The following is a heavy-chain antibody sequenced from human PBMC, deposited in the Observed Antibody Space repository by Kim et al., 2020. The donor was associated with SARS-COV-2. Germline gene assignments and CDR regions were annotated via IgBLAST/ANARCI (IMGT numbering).Heavy chain of an antibody. CDR2: DGNHK. CDR3: ARALSDY. D-gene: IGHD3-10*01. V-gene: IGHV3-30-3*01. Sequence: DGNHKYDADSEKGRFTISRDNSKNTLYLQMNSLRAEDTAVYYCARALSDYWGQGTLVTVSS. J-gene: IGHJ4*02.